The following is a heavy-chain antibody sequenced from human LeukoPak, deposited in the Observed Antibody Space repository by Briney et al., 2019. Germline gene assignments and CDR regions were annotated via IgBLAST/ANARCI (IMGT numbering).Heavy chain of an antibody. CDR3: ARDFVAVAGYFDS. J-gene: IGHJ4*02. CDR1: GYSISSGYY. Sequence: PSETLSLTCTVSGYSISSGYYGGWIRQPPGRGLEFIGIIHDSGSTYYNPSLQSRVTTSVDTSNNQFSLKLSSLTAADTAVYYCARDFVAVAGYFDSWGLGTLVAVSS. CDR2: IHDSGST. D-gene: IGHD6-19*01. V-gene: IGHV4-38-2*02.